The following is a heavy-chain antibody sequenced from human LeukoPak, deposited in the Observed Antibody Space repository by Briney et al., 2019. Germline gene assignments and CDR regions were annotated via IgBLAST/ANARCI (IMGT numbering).Heavy chain of an antibody. CDR1: GYTFTTYG. J-gene: IGHJ4*02. Sequence: ASVKVSCKSSGYTFTTYGITWVRQAPGQGLEWMGWISTDNGDTNYAQKLQGRVTMTTDTATSTAYMELRSLRSDDTAVYYCAREGLGELTLDCWGQGTLVTVSS. V-gene: IGHV1-18*01. CDR2: ISTDNGDT. CDR3: AREGLGELTLDC. D-gene: IGHD3-16*01.